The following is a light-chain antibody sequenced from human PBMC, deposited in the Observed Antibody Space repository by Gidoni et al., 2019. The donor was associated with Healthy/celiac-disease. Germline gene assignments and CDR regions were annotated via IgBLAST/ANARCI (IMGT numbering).Light chain of an antibody. CDR3: VLYMGSGSWV. CDR1: SGSVSTSYY. J-gene: IGLJ3*02. CDR2: STN. Sequence: QTVVTQEPSVSVSPGGPVTLTCGLSSGSVSTSYYPSWYQQTPGPAPRTLIYSTNPRSSGVPDRFSGSILGNKAALTITGAQADDESDYYCVLYMGSGSWVFGGGTKLTVL. V-gene: IGLV8-61*01.